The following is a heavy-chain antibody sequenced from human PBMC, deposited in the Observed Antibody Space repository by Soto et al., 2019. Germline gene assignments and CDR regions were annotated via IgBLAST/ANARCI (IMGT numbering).Heavy chain of an antibody. CDR1: GFTFSSYG. V-gene: IGHV3-30*18. J-gene: IGHJ6*02. CDR3: AKRIAVAGTLKDYYYGMDV. D-gene: IGHD6-19*01. Sequence: PGGSLRLSCAASGFTFSSYGMHWVRQALGKGLEWVAVISYDGSNKYYADSVKGRFTISRDNSKNTLYLQMNSLRAEDTAVYYCAKRIAVAGTLKDYYYGMDVWGQGTTVTVSS. CDR2: ISYDGSNK.